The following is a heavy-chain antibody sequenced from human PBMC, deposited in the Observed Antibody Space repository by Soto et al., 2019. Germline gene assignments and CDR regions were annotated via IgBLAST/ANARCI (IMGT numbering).Heavy chain of an antibody. J-gene: IGHJ4*02. CDR3: ARTATQCSRTSCYTVSLDF. D-gene: IGHD2-2*02. CDR1: GVSISGHC. Sequence: SELLSLTSAVFGVSISGHCWGWLSPPPGKGLEWIGEINRDGVTNYNPSLKSRLPISVDTSKNQFSLKLNSVTAADTAVYYCARTATQCSRTSCYTVSLDFWGQGTLVTVSA. V-gene: IGHV4-34*01. CDR2: INRDGVT.